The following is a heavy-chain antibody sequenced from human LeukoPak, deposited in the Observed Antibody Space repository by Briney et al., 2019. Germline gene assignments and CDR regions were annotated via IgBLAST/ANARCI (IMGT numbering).Heavy chain of an antibody. V-gene: IGHV3-15*01. CDR2: IKIKTYGRTT. J-gene: IGHJ4*02. Sequence: GGSLRLSCAASGFTFSKAWMSWVRQAPGKGREWLGRIKIKTYGRTTDYPAALNGRITISRDPSNNTLYLQMNSLTPDDTAVYFCTPRRPWGGYESLSEYWGQGTLVTVSS. CDR3: TPRRPWGGYESLSEY. D-gene: IGHD3-3*01. CDR1: GFTFSKAW.